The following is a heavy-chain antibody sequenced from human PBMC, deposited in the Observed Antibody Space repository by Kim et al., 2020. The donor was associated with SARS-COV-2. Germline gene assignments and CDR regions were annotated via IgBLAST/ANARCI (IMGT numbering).Heavy chain of an antibody. D-gene: IGHD6-13*01. V-gene: IGHV3-23*01. Sequence: SVKGRFTISRDNSKNTLYLQMNSLRAEDTAVYYCAKDQNSSWYLLGYFDYWGQGTLVTVSS. J-gene: IGHJ4*02. CDR3: AKDQNSSWYLLGYFDY.